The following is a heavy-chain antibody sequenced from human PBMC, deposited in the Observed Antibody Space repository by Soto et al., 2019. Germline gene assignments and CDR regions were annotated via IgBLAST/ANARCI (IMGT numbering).Heavy chain of an antibody. CDR3: ARGDPATYMPLPCDY. CDR1: GYTFTTYG. J-gene: IGHJ4*02. D-gene: IGHD1-26*01. V-gene: IGHV1-18*01. CDR2: ISIYSGNT. Sequence: VQLVQSGAEVKKPGASVTVSCKASGYTFTTYGMSWLRQAPGQGLERMGWISIYSGNTGYAQKFQGRVTMTRDTSTSIAYMELRSLRSDDTAVYYCARGDPATYMPLPCDYWGQGTRVTVSS.